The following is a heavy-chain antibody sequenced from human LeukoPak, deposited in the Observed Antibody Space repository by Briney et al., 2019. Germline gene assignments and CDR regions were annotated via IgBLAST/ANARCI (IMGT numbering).Heavy chain of an antibody. D-gene: IGHD3-10*01. CDR1: GGSISSGSYY. CDR2: IYTSGST. V-gene: IGHV4-61*02. CDR3: ARSYGSGSRGFDY. Sequence: SETLSLTCTVSGGSISSGSYYWSWIRQPAGNGLEWIGRIYTSGSTNYKPSLKSRVTISVDTSKNQFSLKLSSVTAADTAVYYCARSYGSGSRGFDYWGQGTLVTVSS. J-gene: IGHJ4*02.